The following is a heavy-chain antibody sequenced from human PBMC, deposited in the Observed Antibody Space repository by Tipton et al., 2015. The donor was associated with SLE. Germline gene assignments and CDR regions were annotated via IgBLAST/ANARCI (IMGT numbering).Heavy chain of an antibody. V-gene: IGHV1-18*04. CDR2: ISAYNGNT. D-gene: IGHD5-18*01. J-gene: IGHJ4*02. CDR3: AAGESEYSYGYGGDY. CDR1: GYTFTSYG. Sequence: QLVQSGAEVKKPGASVKVSCKASGYTFTSYGISWVRRAPGQGLEWMGWISAYNGNTNYAQKLQGRVTMTTDTSTGTAYMELRSLRSDDTAVYYCAAGESEYSYGYGGDYWGQGTLVTVSS.